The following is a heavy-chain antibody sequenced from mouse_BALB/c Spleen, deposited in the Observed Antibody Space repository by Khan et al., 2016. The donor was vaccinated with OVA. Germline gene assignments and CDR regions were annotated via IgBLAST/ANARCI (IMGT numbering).Heavy chain of an antibody. CDR2: INPKNGGT. J-gene: IGHJ4*01. D-gene: IGHD3-3*01. Sequence: IQLVQSGPELVKPGASVKISCKTSGYTFPEYTVHWVKQSLGKSLDWIGVINPKNGGTAYNQKFKGKATLTMDKSSSTAYMEFRSLTSEDSAVYYCARDAGRYWGQGTSVTVAS. CDR3: ARDAGRY. V-gene: IGHV1-18*01. CDR1: GYTFPEYT.